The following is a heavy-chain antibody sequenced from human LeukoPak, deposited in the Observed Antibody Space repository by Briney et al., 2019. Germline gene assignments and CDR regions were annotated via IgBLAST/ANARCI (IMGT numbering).Heavy chain of an antibody. CDR3: ARRVSKHFDY. D-gene: IGHD6-13*01. V-gene: IGHV3-66*01. CDR2: IYSGGST. CDR1: GFTVSSNY. Sequence: GGSLGLSCAASGFTVSSNYMSWVRQAPGKGLEWVSVIYSGGSTYYADSVKGRFTISRDNSKNTLYLQMNSLRAEDAAVYYCARRVSKHFDYWGQGTLVTVSS. J-gene: IGHJ4*02.